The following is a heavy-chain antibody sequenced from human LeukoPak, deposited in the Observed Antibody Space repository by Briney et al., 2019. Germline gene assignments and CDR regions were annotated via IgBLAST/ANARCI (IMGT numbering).Heavy chain of an antibody. CDR2: IYYSGST. CDR1: GGSISSYY. V-gene: IGHV4-59*01. Sequence: SETLSLTCTVSGGSISSYYWSWIRQPPGKGLEWIGYIYYSGSTNYNPSLKSRVTISVDTSKNQFSLKLSSVTAADTAVYYCARVYYDFWSGYRPQYYFDYWGQGTLVTVS. CDR3: ARVYYDFWSGYRPQYYFDY. J-gene: IGHJ4*02. D-gene: IGHD3-3*01.